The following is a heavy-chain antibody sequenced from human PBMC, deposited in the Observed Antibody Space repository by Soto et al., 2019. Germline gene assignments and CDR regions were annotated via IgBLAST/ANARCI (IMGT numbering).Heavy chain of an antibody. CDR3: ARVGSTLAAGTSDY. D-gene: IGHD6-13*01. CDR2: ISGSGSIT. V-gene: IGHV3-11*01. J-gene: IGHJ4*02. Sequence: QVQLVESGGGLVKPGGSLRLSCAASGFTFSDYYMSWFRQAPGKGLEWVSYISGSGSITHDADSVKGRFTISRDNAKNSLYLQMNSLRAEDTAIYYCARVGSTLAAGTSDYWGQGTLVTVSS. CDR1: GFTFSDYY.